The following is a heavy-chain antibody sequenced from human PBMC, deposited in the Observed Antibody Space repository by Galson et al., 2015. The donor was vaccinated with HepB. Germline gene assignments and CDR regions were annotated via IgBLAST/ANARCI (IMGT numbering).Heavy chain of an antibody. D-gene: IGHD3-22*01. CDR2: IDAGNGNT. V-gene: IGHV1-3*01. CDR1: GYTFTSYA. CDR3: ASSFYDSSGYYLGFPY. Sequence: SVKVSCKASGYTFTSYAMHWVRQAPGQRLEWMGWIDAGNGNTKYPQKFQGRVTITRDTSTSTVYMELSSLRSEDTAVYYCASSFYDSSGYYLGFPYWGQGTLVTVSS. J-gene: IGHJ4*02.